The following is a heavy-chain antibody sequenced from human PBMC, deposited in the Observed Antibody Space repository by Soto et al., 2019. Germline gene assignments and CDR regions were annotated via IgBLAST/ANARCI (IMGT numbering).Heavy chain of an antibody. J-gene: IGHJ5*02. CDR3: AKDRVIQLLPIWPDP. D-gene: IGHD2-2*01. CDR1: GFSFNKYG. Sequence: PWGSLRLSCAASGFSFNKYGMHWVRQAPGKGLEWVAYVSSDGSNQYYADSVKGRFTISRDNSKSTLFLQLDSLRVDDTAVYYCAKDRVIQLLPIWPDPWGQGTLVTVSS. V-gene: IGHV3-30*18. CDR2: VSSDGSNQ.